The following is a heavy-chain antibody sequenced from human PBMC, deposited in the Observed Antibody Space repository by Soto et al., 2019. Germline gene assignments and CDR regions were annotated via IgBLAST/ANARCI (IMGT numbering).Heavy chain of an antibody. CDR2: VNPSGGST. V-gene: IGHV1-46*01. CDR3: AREENCSGGTCYSEYFHR. CDR1: GYLFTAYS. J-gene: IGHJ1*01. D-gene: IGHD2-15*01. Sequence: ASVKVSCKASGYLFTAYSMHWVRLAPGQGLEWMGVVNPSGGSTKYAQNFQGRVTMTRDTSTTTTYMELSSLRSDDTAIYYCAREENCSGGTCYSEYFHRWGQGTLVTVSS.